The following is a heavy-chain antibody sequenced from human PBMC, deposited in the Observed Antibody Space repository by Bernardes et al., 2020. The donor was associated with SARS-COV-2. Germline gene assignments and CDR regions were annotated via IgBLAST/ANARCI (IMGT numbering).Heavy chain of an antibody. CDR2: ISGGGMYI. V-gene: IGHV3-21*01. CDR1: GFTFRNYL. J-gene: IGHJ3*01. D-gene: IGHD3-9*01. CDR3: ARDVGGTDWRFGFDV. Sequence: GGPLRLSCAASGFTFRNYLFSWFRRAPGKGLEWISSISGGGMYIYYGDSVRGRFTTSRDNTRTSVFPQMESLRAEDTAVYYCARDVGGTDWRFGFDVWGPGTMVHVSS.